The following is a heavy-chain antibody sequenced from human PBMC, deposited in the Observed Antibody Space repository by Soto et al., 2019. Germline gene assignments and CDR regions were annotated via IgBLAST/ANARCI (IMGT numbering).Heavy chain of an antibody. CDR1: GGSFSGYY. D-gene: IGHD5-12*01. J-gene: IGHJ6*03. CDR2: INHSGST. Sequence: SETLSLTCAVYGGSFSGYYWSWIRQPPGKGLEWIGEINHSGSTNYNPSLKSRVTISVDTSKNQFSLKLSSVTAADTAVYYCARGEDIVATIRGGPPHYYYYMDVWGKGTTVTVSS. V-gene: IGHV4-34*01. CDR3: ARGEDIVATIRGGPPHYYYYMDV.